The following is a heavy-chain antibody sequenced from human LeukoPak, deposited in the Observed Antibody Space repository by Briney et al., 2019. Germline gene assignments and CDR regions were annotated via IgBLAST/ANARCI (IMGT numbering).Heavy chain of an antibody. Sequence: PGRSLRLSCAASGFIFSNYGFHWVRQPPGKGLEWVAVISNDGTNKYYADSVKGRFTVSRDNSKNTLYLQVNSLIPEDTAVYYCAKEWSLLDNWGQGTLVTVSS. V-gene: IGHV3-30*18. CDR1: GFIFSNYG. CDR3: AKEWSLLDN. J-gene: IGHJ4*02. D-gene: IGHD1-26*01. CDR2: ISNDGTNK.